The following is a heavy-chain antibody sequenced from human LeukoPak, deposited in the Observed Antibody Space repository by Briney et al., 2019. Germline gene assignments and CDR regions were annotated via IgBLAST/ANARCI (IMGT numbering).Heavy chain of an antibody. CDR1: GYTFTDFY. J-gene: IGHJ4*02. V-gene: IGHV1-2*02. CDR2: INPNSGGT. CDR3: ARVGGSDGSGYFGNDY. Sequence: GASVKVSCKASGYTFTDFYMHWVRQAPGQGLEWMGWINPNSGGTNYTQRFQGRVTMTRDTSITTASMELGSLTSDDTAVYYCARVGGSDGSGYFGNDYWGQGTLVIVSS. D-gene: IGHD3-22*01.